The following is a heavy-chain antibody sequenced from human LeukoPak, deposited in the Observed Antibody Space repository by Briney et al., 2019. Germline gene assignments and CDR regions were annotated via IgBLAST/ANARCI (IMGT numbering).Heavy chain of an antibody. Sequence: GGSLRLSCAASGFTFSSYAMSWVRQAPGKGLEWVSAISGSGGSTCYADSVKGRFTISRDNSKNTLYLQMNSLRAEDTAVYYCAKMGYGPTLNFDYWGQGTLVTVSS. V-gene: IGHV3-23*01. CDR3: AKMGYGPTLNFDY. J-gene: IGHJ4*02. D-gene: IGHD5-18*01. CDR2: ISGSGGST. CDR1: GFTFSSYA.